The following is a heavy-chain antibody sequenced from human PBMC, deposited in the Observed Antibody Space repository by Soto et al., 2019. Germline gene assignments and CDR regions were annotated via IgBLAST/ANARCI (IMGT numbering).Heavy chain of an antibody. CDR2: ISAYNGNT. Sequence: ASVKVSCKASGYTFTSYGISWVRQAPGQGLEWMGWISAYNGNTNYAQKLQGRVTMTTDTSTSTAYMELRSLRSDDTAVYYCARDSVEPELKLLWCGDSTLKYYYYGMDVWGQGTTVTVSS. D-gene: IGHD3-10*01. V-gene: IGHV1-18*01. CDR1: GYTFTSYG. J-gene: IGHJ6*02. CDR3: ARDSVEPELKLLWCGDSTLKYYYYGMDV.